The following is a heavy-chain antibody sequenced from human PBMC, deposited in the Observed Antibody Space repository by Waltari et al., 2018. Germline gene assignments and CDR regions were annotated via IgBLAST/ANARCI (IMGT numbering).Heavy chain of an antibody. J-gene: IGHJ4*02. D-gene: IGHD4-17*01. CDR1: GYTFTGYY. V-gene: IGHV1-2*06. Sequence: QVQLVQSGAEVKKPGASVKVSCKASGYTFTGYYMHWVRQAPGQGLEWMGRINPNSGVTNYAQKLQGRVTMTREPSISTAYMELSRLRSDDTAVYYCARVRGVTTTIFDYWGQGTLVTVSS. CDR2: INPNSGVT. CDR3: ARVRGVTTTIFDY.